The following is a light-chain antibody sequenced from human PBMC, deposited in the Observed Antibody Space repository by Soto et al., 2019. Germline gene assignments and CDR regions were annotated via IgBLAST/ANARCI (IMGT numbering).Light chain of an antibody. CDR2: DAS. CDR3: QQYGSSPRT. CDR1: QSISSNF. V-gene: IGKV3-20*01. Sequence: NVLTQSPGTLSLSPGQRATLSCRASQSISSNFLAWYQQKPGQAPRLLIYDASNRATGIPDRFSGSGSGTDFTLTISRLEPEDFAVYYCQQYGSSPRTFGQGTKVDIK. J-gene: IGKJ1*01.